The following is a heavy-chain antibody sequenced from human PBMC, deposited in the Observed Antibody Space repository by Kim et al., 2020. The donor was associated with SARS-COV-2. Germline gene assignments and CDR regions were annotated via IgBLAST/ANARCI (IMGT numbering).Heavy chain of an antibody. CDR2: INEDVEYT. Sequence: GGSLRLSCAASGFTLSNYGMNWVRQAPGKGLDWVSGINEDVEYTYYADSVRGRFTISRDDSKNTLYLEINGLRAEDTAIYYCAKDAPRTGYTSRAFDVWGQGTVVSVSS. V-gene: IGHV3-23*01. CDR1: GFTLSNYG. J-gene: IGHJ3*01. CDR3: AKDAPRTGYTSRAFDV. D-gene: IGHD3-9*01.